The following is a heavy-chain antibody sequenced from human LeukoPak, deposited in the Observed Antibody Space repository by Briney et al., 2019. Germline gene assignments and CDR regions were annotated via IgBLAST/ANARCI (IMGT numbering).Heavy chain of an antibody. CDR3: ARDVRDYYDNSGYYY. Sequence: PGGSLRLSCAASGFTFSSYAMNWVRQASGKGLEWVSSISMSSTYIYHADSVKGRFTISRDNAKNSLYLQMNSLRDEDTAVYYCARDVRDYYDNSGYYYWGQGTLVTVSS. V-gene: IGHV3-21*01. CDR2: ISMSSTYI. CDR1: GFTFSSYA. D-gene: IGHD3-22*01. J-gene: IGHJ4*02.